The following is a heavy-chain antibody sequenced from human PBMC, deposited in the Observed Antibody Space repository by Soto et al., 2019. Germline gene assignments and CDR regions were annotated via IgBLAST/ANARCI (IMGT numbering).Heavy chain of an antibody. CDR1: GGSISSGGYY. V-gene: IGHV4-31*03. D-gene: IGHD5-12*01. Sequence: PSETLSLTCPVAGGSISSGGYYWSWIRQHPGKGLEWIGYIYYSGSTYYNPSLKSRVTISVDTSKNQFSLKLSSVTAADTAVYYCASGYSGYDPWLFDYWGQGTLVTVSS. CDR2: IYYSGST. J-gene: IGHJ4*02. CDR3: ASGYSGYDPWLFDY.